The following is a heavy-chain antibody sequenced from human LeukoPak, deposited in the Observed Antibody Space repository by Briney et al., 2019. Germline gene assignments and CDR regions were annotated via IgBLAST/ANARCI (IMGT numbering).Heavy chain of an antibody. J-gene: IGHJ5*02. CDR3: ARDIMRKQQLVNWFDP. Sequence: ASVKVSCKASGYTFTSYGISWVRQAPGQGLEWMGWISAYNGNTNYAQKLQGRVTMTTDTSTSTAYMELRSLRPDDTAVYYCARDIMRKQQLVNWFDPWGQGTLVTVSS. CDR1: GYTFTSYG. V-gene: IGHV1-18*04. D-gene: IGHD6-13*01. CDR2: ISAYNGNT.